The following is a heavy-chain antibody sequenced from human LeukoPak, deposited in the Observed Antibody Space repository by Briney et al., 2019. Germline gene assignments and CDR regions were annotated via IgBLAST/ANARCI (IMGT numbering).Heavy chain of an antibody. D-gene: IGHD6-13*01. Sequence: PGGSLRLSCAASGFTFSSYAMSWVRQAPGKGLEWVSAISGSGGSTYYADSVKGRFTISRDNSKNTLYLQMNSLRAEDTAVYYCAKAHGYSSSWWPGYWGQGTLVTVSS. CDR1: GFTFSSYA. V-gene: IGHV3-23*01. CDR3: AKAHGYSSSWWPGY. J-gene: IGHJ4*02. CDR2: ISGSGGST.